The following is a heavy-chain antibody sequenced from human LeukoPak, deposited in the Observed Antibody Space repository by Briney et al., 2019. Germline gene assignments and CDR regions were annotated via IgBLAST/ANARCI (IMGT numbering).Heavy chain of an antibody. CDR2: FDPEDGET. CDR3: ARCYGDYVPYYYFDY. V-gene: IGHV1-24*01. Sequence: GASVKVSCKVSGYTLTELSMHWVRQAPGKGLEWMGGFDPEDGETIYAQKFQGRVTMTEDTSTDTAYMELSRLRSDDTAVYYCARCYGDYVPYYYFDYWGQGTLVTVSS. J-gene: IGHJ4*02. CDR1: GYTLTELS. D-gene: IGHD4-17*01.